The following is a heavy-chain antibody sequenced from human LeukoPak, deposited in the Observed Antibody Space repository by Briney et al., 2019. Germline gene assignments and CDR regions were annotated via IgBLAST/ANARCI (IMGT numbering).Heavy chain of an antibody. CDR1: GVSISSGSNY. Sequence: SETLSLTCSVSGVSISSGSNYWGWIRQPPGKGLEWIGSIYHSGSTYYNPSLKSRVTIAVETSKNQFSLKLSSVTAADKAVYYCARSCRILDIVATIRARLGGNGFDIWGQGTMVTVSS. CDR2: IYHSGST. V-gene: IGHV4-39*07. D-gene: IGHD5-12*01. J-gene: IGHJ3*02. CDR3: ARSCRILDIVATIRARLGGNGFDI.